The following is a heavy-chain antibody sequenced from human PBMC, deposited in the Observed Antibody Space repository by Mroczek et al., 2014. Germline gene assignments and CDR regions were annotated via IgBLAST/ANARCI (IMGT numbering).Heavy chain of an antibody. D-gene: IGHD2-2*01. V-gene: IGHV3-30*18. CDR2: ISYDGSNK. Sequence: QVQLQESGGGVVQPGRSLRLSCAASGFTFSSYGMHWVRQAPGKGLEWVAVISYDGSNKYYADSVKGRFTISRDNSKNTLYLQMNSLRAEDTAVYYCAKGGDIVVDYYYYGMDVWGQGTTVTVSS. CDR3: AKGGDIVVDYYYYGMDV. CDR1: GFTFSSYG. J-gene: IGHJ6*02.